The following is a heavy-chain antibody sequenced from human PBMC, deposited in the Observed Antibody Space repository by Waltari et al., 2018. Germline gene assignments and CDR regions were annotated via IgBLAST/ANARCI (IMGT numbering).Heavy chain of an antibody. CDR1: GGTFSSYA. V-gene: IGHV1-69*01. D-gene: IGHD3-10*01. Sequence: QVQLVQSGAEVKKPGSSVKVSCKASGGTFSSYAISWVRQAPGQGLEWMGGVIPTFGTASDAQKFQGRVTITADESTSTAYMELSSLRSEDTAVYYCASAYGSGSYYKRGNYFDYWGQGTLVTVSS. J-gene: IGHJ4*02. CDR2: VIPTFGTA. CDR3: ASAYGSGSYYKRGNYFDY.